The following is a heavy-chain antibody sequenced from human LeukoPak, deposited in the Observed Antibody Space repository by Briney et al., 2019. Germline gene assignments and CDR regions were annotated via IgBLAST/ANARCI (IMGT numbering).Heavy chain of an antibody. CDR1: GFTFSNYW. Sequence: GGSLRLSCAASGFTFSNYWIHWVRQAPGKGLVWVSRIDNAGSITTYADSVKGRFTISRDNAENMLYLQMNSLRVEDTAVYYCVRSAFHAGSGNCYDYWGQGTLVTVSS. D-gene: IGHD2-21*01. V-gene: IGHV3-74*03. CDR2: IDNAGSIT. CDR3: VRSAFHAGSGNCYDY. J-gene: IGHJ4*02.